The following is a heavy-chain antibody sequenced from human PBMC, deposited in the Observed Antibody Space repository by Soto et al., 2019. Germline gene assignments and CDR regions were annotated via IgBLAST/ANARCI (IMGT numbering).Heavy chain of an antibody. CDR1: GGSFSGYY. J-gene: IGHJ6*02. Sequence: SETLSLTCAVYGGSFSGYYWSWIRQPPGKGLEWIGEINHSGSTNYNPSLKSRVTISVDTSKNQFSLKLSSVTAADTAVYYCARAPWEPLYYYGMDVWGQGTTVTVSS. D-gene: IGHD1-26*01. CDR3: ARAPWEPLYYYGMDV. CDR2: INHSGST. V-gene: IGHV4-34*01.